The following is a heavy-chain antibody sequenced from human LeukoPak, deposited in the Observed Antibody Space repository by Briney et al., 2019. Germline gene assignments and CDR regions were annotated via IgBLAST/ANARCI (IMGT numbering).Heavy chain of an antibody. CDR1: GFTFSSYA. J-gene: IGHJ4*02. V-gene: IGHV3-53*01. CDR2: IYSDGST. D-gene: IGHD3-10*01. CDR3: AREKGRGVISPYYDY. Sequence: GGSLRLSCAASGFTFSSYAMHWVRQAPGKGLEWVSVIYSDGSTYYEDSVKGRFTISRDTSKNTLSLQMNSLRVEDTAVYYCAREKGRGVISPYYDYWGQGTRVTVSS.